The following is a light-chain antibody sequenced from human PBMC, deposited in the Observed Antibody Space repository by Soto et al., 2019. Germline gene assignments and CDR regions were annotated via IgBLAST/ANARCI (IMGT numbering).Light chain of an antibody. J-gene: IGLJ2*01. CDR1: SSNIGSNP. CDR3: AAWDDSLNGV. Sequence: QSVLTQPPSTSGTPGQRVTISCSGSSSNIGSNPVNWYQQLPGTAPKLLIYSTNQRASGVPDRFSGSKSGTSASLAISGLQSEDEADYYCAAWDDSLNGVFGGGTKLTVL. CDR2: STN. V-gene: IGLV1-44*01.